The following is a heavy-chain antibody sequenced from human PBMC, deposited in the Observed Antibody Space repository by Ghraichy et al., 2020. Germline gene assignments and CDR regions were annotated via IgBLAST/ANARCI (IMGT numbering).Heavy chain of an antibody. CDR3: ARQLWLGNAFDI. CDR2: IYYSGST. D-gene: IGHD6-19*01. V-gene: IGHV4-39*01. CDR1: GGSISSSSYY. J-gene: IGHJ3*02. Sequence: SETLSLTCTVSGGSISSSSYYWGWIRQPPGKGLEWIGSIYYSGSTYYNPSLKSRVTISVDTSKIQLSLKLSSVTAADTAVYYCARQLWLGNAFDIWGQGTMVTVSS.